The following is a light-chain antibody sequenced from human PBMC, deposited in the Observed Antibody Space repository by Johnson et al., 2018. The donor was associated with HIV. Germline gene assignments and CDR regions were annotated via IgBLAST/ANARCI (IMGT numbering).Light chain of an antibody. Sequence: QSVLTQPPSVSAAPGQKVTISCSGSSSNIGTNFVSWYQQFPGAAPKLLIYENNKRPSGIPDRFSGSKSGTSATLGITGLQTGDEADYYCGTWDSSLSAFYVFGTGTKVTVL. V-gene: IGLV1-51*02. J-gene: IGLJ1*01. CDR2: ENN. CDR1: SSNIGTNF. CDR3: GTWDSSLSAFYV.